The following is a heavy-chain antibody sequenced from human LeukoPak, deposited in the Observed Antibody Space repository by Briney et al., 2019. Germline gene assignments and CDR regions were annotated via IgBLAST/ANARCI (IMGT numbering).Heavy chain of an antibody. Sequence: SETLSLTCIVSGGSIGSYYWSWIRQPPGKGLEWIGYFHYSGSTNYNPSLKSRVTISVDTSKNQFSLKLSSVTAADTAVYYCARTAARYYMDVWGKGTTVTVSS. CDR3: ARTAARYYMDV. D-gene: IGHD6-6*01. CDR1: GGSIGSYY. V-gene: IGHV4-59*01. J-gene: IGHJ6*03. CDR2: FHYSGST.